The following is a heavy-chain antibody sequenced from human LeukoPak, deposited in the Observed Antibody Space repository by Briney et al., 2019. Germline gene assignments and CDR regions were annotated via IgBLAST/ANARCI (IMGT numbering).Heavy chain of an antibody. CDR3: ARVIGIVGATLYYFDY. Sequence: SETLSLTCAVYGGSFSGYYWSWIRQPPGKGLEWIGEINHSGSTNYNPSLKSRVTISVDTSKNQFSLKLSSVTAADTAVYYCARVIGIVGATLYYFDYWGQGTLVTVSS. J-gene: IGHJ4*02. CDR1: GGSFSGYY. V-gene: IGHV4-34*01. D-gene: IGHD1-26*01. CDR2: INHSGST.